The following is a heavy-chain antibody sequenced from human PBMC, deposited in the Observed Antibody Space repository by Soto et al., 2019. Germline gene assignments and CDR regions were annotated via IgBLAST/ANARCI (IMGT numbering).Heavy chain of an antibody. Sequence: QVQLQESGPGLVKPSETLSLTCTVSGDSIRSYYWSWIRQPPGKGLEWIGYIYDSGSTNYNPSLKSRVTISVDTSKSQFSLKLSSVTAADTAVYYCARDRAYYESSGLYFDYWGQLTLVTVSS. D-gene: IGHD3-22*01. CDR1: GDSIRSYY. CDR2: IYDSGST. V-gene: IGHV4-59*01. J-gene: IGHJ4*02. CDR3: ARDRAYYESSGLYFDY.